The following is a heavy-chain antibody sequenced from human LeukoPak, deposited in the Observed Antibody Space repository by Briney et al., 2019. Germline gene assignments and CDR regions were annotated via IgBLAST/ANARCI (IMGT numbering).Heavy chain of an antibody. CDR1: GFTFSSSA. V-gene: IGHV3-73*01. J-gene: IGHJ5*02. CDR2: IRSKANSYAT. CDR3: SRQDNGDYGSNWFDP. D-gene: IGHD4-17*01. Sequence: GGSLRLSCAASGFTFSSSAMHWVRQASGKGLEWVGRIRSKANSYATTYAAPVKGRFTISRDDSKNAAYLQMNSLKTEDTAVYYCSRQDNGDYGSNWFDPWGQGTLVTVSS.